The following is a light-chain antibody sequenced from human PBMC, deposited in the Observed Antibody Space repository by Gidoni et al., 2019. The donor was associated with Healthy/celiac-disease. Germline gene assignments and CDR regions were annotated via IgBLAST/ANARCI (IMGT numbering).Light chain of an antibody. CDR3: QQSYSTLWT. CDR1: QSISSY. J-gene: IGKJ1*01. Sequence: DIQTTQSPSSLSASVGDRVTITCRASQSISSYLNWYQQKPGKAPKLLIYAASSLQSGVPSRFSGSGSGTDFTLTISSLQPEDFATYYCQQSYSTLWTFXQXTKVXIK. CDR2: AAS. V-gene: IGKV1-39*01.